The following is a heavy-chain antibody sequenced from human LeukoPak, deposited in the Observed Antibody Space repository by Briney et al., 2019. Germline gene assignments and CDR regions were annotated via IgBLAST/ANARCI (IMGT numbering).Heavy chain of an antibody. D-gene: IGHD5-24*01. CDR3: ARVGPHRKMATTRYHFDY. CDR1: GYTFINYG. J-gene: IGHJ4*02. CDR2: ISGYNGNT. Sequence: ASVKVSCKASGYTFINYGISWVRQAPGQGLEWMGWISGYNGNTKYAQKLQGRVTMTTDTSTSTAYMELRSLRSDDTAVYYCARVGPHRKMATTRYHFDYWGQGTLVTVSS. V-gene: IGHV1-18*01.